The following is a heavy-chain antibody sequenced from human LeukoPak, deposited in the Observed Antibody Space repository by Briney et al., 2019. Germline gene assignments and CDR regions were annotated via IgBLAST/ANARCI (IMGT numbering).Heavy chain of an antibody. Sequence: YPSETLSLTCTVSGGSIGSYYWSWIRQPPVKGLEWIGYIHYSGSTNHNPSLKSRVTISVDTSKNQFSLKLTSVTAADTAVYYCARGGTDYGYYFENWGQGTLVTVSS. J-gene: IGHJ4*02. V-gene: IGHV4-59*08. D-gene: IGHD4-17*01. CDR1: GGSIGSYY. CDR3: ARGGTDYGYYFEN. CDR2: IHYSGST.